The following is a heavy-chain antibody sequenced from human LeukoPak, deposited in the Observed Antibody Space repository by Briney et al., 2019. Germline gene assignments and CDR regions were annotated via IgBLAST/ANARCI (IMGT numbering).Heavy chain of an antibody. D-gene: IGHD1-26*01. CDR1: GYTFTGYY. CDR3: ARDLALGYSRSYPWPGDPY. V-gene: IGHV1-2*02. Sequence: ASVKVSCKASGYTFTGYYMHWVRQAPGQGLEWMGWINPNSGGTNYAQKFQGRVTMTRDTSISTAYMELSRLRSDDTAVYYCARDLALGYSRSYPWPGDPYWGQGTLVTVSS. J-gene: IGHJ4*02. CDR2: INPNSGGT.